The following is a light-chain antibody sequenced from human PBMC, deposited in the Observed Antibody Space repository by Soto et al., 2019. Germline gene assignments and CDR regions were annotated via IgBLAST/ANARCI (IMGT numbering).Light chain of an antibody. CDR2: DAS. CDR1: QDISNY. Sequence: DIQMTQSPSSLSAPVGDRVTITCQASQDISNYLNWYQQKPGKAPKLLIYDASNLETGVPSRFSSSGSGTDFTFTISSLQPEDIATYYCQQYDNLPLTFGGGTKVDIK. J-gene: IGKJ4*01. CDR3: QQYDNLPLT. V-gene: IGKV1-33*01.